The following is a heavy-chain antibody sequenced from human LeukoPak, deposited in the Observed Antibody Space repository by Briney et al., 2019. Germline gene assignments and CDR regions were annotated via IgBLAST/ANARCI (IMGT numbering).Heavy chain of an antibody. CDR2: MNPNSGNT. V-gene: IGHV1-8*01. D-gene: IGHD2-15*01. J-gene: IGHJ4*02. CDR1: RYTFTSYD. CDR3: ARGNGYCSGGSCYYFDY. Sequence: ASVKVSCKASRYTFTSYDINWVRQATGQGLEWMGWMNPNSGNTGYAQKFQGRGTMTRNTSISTTYMELSSLRSEDTAVYYCARGNGYCSGGSCYYFDYWGQGTLVTVSS.